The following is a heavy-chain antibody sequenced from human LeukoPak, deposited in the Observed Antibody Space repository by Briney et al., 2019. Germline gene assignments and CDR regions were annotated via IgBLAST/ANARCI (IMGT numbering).Heavy chain of an antibody. J-gene: IGHJ4*02. CDR2: ISGSGGST. D-gene: IGHD5-24*01. CDR3: AKDEAGDGYNLFDY. Sequence: GGSLRLSCAASGFTFSSCAMSWVRQAPGKGLEWVSAISGSGGSTYYADSVKGRFTISRDNSKNTLYLQMNSLRAEDTAVYYCAKDEAGDGYNLFDYWGQGTLVTVSS. V-gene: IGHV3-23*01. CDR1: GFTFSSCA.